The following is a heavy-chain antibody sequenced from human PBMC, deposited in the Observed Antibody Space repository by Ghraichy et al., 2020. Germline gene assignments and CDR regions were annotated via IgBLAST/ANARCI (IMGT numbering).Heavy chain of an antibody. CDR2: IIPIFGTA. Sequence: SVKVSCKASGGTFSSYAISWVRQAPGQGLEWMGGIIPIFGTANYAQKFQGRVTITADKSTSTAYMELSSLRSEDTAVYYCARDHYDSSGYQGLYYFDYWGQGTLVTVSS. D-gene: IGHD3-22*01. CDR3: ARDHYDSSGYQGLYYFDY. V-gene: IGHV1-69*06. CDR1: GGTFSSYA. J-gene: IGHJ4*02.